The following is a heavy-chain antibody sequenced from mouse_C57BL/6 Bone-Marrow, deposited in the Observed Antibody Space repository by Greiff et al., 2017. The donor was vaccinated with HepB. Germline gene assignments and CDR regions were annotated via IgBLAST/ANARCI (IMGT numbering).Heavy chain of an antibody. CDR2: ISSGGSYT. CDR1: GFTFSSYG. D-gene: IGHD2-2*01. Sequence: DVKLVESGGDLVKPGGSLKLSCAASGFTFSSYGMSWVRQTPDKRLEWVATISSGGSYTYYPDSVKGRFTISRDNAKNTLYLQMSSLKSEDTAMYYCARRRPIYGNDGYFDVWGTGTTVTVSS. V-gene: IGHV5-6*02. CDR3: ARRRPIYGNDGYFDV. J-gene: IGHJ1*03.